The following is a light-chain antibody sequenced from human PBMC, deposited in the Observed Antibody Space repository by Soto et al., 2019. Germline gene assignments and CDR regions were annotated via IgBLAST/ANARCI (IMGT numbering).Light chain of an antibody. CDR1: SSNIGAGYD. CDR3: QSYDSSLSGYV. Sequence: QSVLTQPPSVSGAPGQRVTLSCTGRSSNIGAGYDVHWYQQLPGTAPKLLIFININRPSGVPDRFSGSKSGTSASLAITGLRAEDEADYYCQSYDSSLSGYVFGTGTKLTVL. J-gene: IGLJ1*01. V-gene: IGLV1-40*01. CDR2: INI.